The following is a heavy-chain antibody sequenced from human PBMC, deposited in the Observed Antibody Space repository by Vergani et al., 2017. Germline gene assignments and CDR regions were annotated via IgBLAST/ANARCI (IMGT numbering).Heavy chain of an antibody. CDR2: VSHSGST. D-gene: IGHD3-9*01. CDR1: NSSINSNYY. J-gene: IGHJ4*02. CDR3: VSDGINYDVLTGYYIGLDS. Sequence: QVQLQESGPGLVQPAETLSLTCVVSNSSINSNYYWGWIRQSPGKRLEWIGSVSHSGSTFSNPSLKSRVTISVDKSKKLISLILNSVTAADTAVYYCVSDGINYDVLTGYYIGLDSWGQQALVAISS. V-gene: IGHV4-38-2*01.